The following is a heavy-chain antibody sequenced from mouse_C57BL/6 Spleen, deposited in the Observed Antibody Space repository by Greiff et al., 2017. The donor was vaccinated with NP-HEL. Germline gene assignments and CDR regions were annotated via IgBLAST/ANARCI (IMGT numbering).Heavy chain of an antibody. D-gene: IGHD1-1*01. CDR2: ISSGGSYT. V-gene: IGHV5-6*01. CDR1: GFTFSSYG. CDR3: ARHDGRFDY. Sequence: EVQWVESGGDLVKPGGSLKLSCAASGFTFSSYGMSWVRQTPDKRLEWVATISSGGSYTYYPDSVKGRFTISRDNAKNTLYLQMSSLKSEDTAMYYCARHDGRFDYWGQGTTLTVSS. J-gene: IGHJ2*01.